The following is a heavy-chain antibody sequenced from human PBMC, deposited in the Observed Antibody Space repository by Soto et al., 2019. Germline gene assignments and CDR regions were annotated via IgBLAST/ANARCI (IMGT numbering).Heavy chain of an antibody. CDR2: INAGNGNT. V-gene: IGHV1-3*01. Sequence: ASVKVSCKASGYTFTSYAMHWVRQAPGQRLEWMGWINAGNGNTKYSQKFQGRVTITRDTSASTTYMELSSLRSEDTAVYYCARGGRFTIFVSENYYYYYMDVWGKGTTVTVSS. CDR1: GYTFTSYA. J-gene: IGHJ6*03. D-gene: IGHD3-3*01. CDR3: ARGGRFTIFVSENYYYYYMDV.